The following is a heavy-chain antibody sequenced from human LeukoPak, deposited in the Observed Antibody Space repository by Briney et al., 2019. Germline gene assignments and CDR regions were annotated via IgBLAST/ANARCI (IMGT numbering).Heavy chain of an antibody. CDR3: ASSRYCSGGSCYFDY. CDR2: IYSGGST. J-gene: IGHJ4*02. D-gene: IGHD2-15*01. CDR1: GFTVSSNY. Sequence: GSLRLSCAASGFTVSSNYMNWVRQAPGKGLEWVSVIYSGGSTYYGDSVKGRFTISRDNSKNTLYLQMNSLRAEDTAVYYCASSRYCSGGSCYFDYWGQGTLVTVSS. V-gene: IGHV3-53*01.